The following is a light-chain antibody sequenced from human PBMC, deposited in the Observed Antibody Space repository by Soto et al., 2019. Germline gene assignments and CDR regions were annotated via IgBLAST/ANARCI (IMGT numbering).Light chain of an antibody. Sequence: QSALTQPASVSGSPGQSITISCTGTSSDVGGYNYVSWYQQHPAKVPRLMIYEVSNRPSGVSHRFSGSKSGNTASLIISGLQAEDEADYYCTSYTRSNTLVFGGGTKLTVL. CDR2: EVS. V-gene: IGLV2-14*01. J-gene: IGLJ3*02. CDR1: SSDVGGYNY. CDR3: TSYTRSNTLV.